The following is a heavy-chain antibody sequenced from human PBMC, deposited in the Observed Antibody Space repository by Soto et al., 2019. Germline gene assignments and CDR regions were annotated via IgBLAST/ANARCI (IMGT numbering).Heavy chain of an antibody. CDR1: GASISGFY. Sequence: LSLTCTVSGASISGFYWSWIRKSAGKGLEWIGRIYATGTTDYNPSLKSRVMMSVDTSKKQFSLKLRSVTAADTAVYYCVRDGTKTLRDWFDPWGQGISVTAPQ. CDR2: IYATGTT. CDR3: VRDGTKTLRDWFDP. D-gene: IGHD1-1*01. V-gene: IGHV4-4*07. J-gene: IGHJ5*02.